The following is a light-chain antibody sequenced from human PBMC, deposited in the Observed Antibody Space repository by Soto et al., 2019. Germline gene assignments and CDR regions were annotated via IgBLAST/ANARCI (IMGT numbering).Light chain of an antibody. Sequence: QSALTQVAAVSGSPGQSITISCTGTSGDVGGYDYVSCYQQHPGKDPKLMIYNVIYRTAGVSNRFSGSKSGNTASLTIYGLPAEDGANYYCSSYTDTNTVIFGGGTKLTVL. CDR3: SSYTDTNTVI. J-gene: IGLJ2*01. CDR1: SGDVGGYDY. V-gene: IGLV2-14*03. CDR2: NVI.